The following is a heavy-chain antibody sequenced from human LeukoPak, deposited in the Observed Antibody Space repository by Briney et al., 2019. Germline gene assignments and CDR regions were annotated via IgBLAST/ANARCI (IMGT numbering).Heavy chain of an antibody. J-gene: IGHJ3*02. CDR3: ARDTPLYYYDSSGYYPGAFDI. V-gene: IGHV1-18*01. D-gene: IGHD3-22*01. CDR1: GYTFTNYG. Sequence: ASVKVSCKASGYTFTNYGISWVRQAPGQGLEWMGWISAYNGNTNYAQKFQGRVTITADESTSTAYMELSSLRSEDTAVYYCARDTPLYYYDSSGYYPGAFDIWGQGTMVTVSS. CDR2: ISAYNGNT.